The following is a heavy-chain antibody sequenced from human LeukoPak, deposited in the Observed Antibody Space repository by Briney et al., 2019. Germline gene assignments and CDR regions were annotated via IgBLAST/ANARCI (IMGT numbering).Heavy chain of an antibody. CDR3: ARQRQYYYGSGSSFDY. Sequence: SETLSLACAVYGGSFSGYYWSWIRQPPGKGLGWIGEINHSGSTNYNPSLKSRVTISVDTSKNQFSLKLSSVTAAGTAVYYCARQRQYYYGSGSSFDYWGQGTLVTVSS. CDR1: GGSFSGYY. J-gene: IGHJ4*02. V-gene: IGHV4-34*01. D-gene: IGHD3-10*01. CDR2: INHSGST.